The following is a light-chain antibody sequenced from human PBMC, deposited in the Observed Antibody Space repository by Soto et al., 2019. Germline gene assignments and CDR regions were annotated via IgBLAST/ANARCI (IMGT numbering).Light chain of an antibody. J-gene: IGKJ4*01. CDR2: DAS. CDR3: QQRSNWLT. Sequence: EIVMTQSPATLSVSPGERATLSCRASQSVSSYLAWYQQKPGQAPRLLIYDASNRATGIPARFSGSGSGTDFTLPISSLEPEDFAVYYCQQRSNWLTLGGGTPV. CDR1: QSVSSY. V-gene: IGKV3-11*01.